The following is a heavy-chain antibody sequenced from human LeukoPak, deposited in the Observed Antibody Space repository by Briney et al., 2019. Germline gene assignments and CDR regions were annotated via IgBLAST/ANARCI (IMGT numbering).Heavy chain of an antibody. J-gene: IGHJ4*02. V-gene: IGHV1-2*02. CDR2: FDPKSGGS. D-gene: IGHD1-26*01. CDR3: ARDPSTKYYFGY. CDR1: GYTFTDYY. Sequence: GASVKVSCKASGYTFTDYYLHWVRQAPGQGLEWMGWFDPKSGGSNYAQKFQGRVTMTRDTSISTLYMELSRLTSDDTAVYSCARDPSTKYYFGYWGQGTLVTVSS.